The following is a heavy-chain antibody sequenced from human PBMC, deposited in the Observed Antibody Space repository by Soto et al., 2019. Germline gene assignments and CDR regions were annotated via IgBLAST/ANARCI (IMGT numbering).Heavy chain of an antibody. D-gene: IGHD2-21*02. Sequence: ASVKVSCKASGYTFTSYDMHWVRQAPGQGLEWMGWISAYNGNTNYAQKLQGRVTMTTDTSTSTAYMELRSLRSDDTAVYYCATGVFAFFGGYCDPTQHLHLWGQGTPVTVSS. V-gene: IGHV1-18*01. CDR1: GYTFTSYD. CDR3: ATGVFAFFGGYCDPTQHLHL. CDR2: ISAYNGNT. J-gene: IGHJ1*01.